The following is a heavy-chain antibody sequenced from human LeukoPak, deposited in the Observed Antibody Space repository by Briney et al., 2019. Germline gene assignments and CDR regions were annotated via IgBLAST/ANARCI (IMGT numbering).Heavy chain of an antibody. CDR3: ASSAGDYGDYFNGFDP. CDR1: GGTFSSYA. J-gene: IGHJ5*02. CDR2: IIPIFGTA. Sequence: SVKVSCKASGGTFSSYAISWVRQAPGQGLEWMGGIIPIFGTANYAQKFQGRVTITADESTSTAYMELSSLRSEDTAVYYCASSAGDYGDYFNGFDPWGQGTLVTVSS. D-gene: IGHD4-17*01. V-gene: IGHV1-69*13.